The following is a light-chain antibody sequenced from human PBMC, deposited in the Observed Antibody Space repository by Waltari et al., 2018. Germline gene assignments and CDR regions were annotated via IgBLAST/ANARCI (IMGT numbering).Light chain of an antibody. CDR1: TLHKQY. CDR2: RDS. V-gene: IGLV3-25*03. J-gene: IGLJ3*02. Sequence: SSELTQPPSVSVSPGQTASITCSGDTLHKQYVYWYQQKPGKAPVVVIFRDSEGPSEISERFSGSSAGTTATLTITGVQTEDEADYYCQSADSTVSYVVFGGGTKLTV. CDR3: QSADSTVSYVV.